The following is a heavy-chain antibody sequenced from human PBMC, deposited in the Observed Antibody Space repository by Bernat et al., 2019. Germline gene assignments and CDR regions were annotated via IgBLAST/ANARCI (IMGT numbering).Heavy chain of an antibody. V-gene: IGHV4-59*08. CDR1: GGSISSYY. CDR3: ARHVSIAVAGNWFDP. J-gene: IGHJ5*02. Sequence: QVQLQESGPGLVKPSETLSLTCTVSGGSISSYYWSWIRQPPGKGLEWIGYIYYSGSTNYNPSLKSRVTISVDTSKNQFSLKLSAVTAADTAVYYCARHVSIAVAGNWFDPWGQGTLVTVSS. D-gene: IGHD6-19*01. CDR2: IYYSGST.